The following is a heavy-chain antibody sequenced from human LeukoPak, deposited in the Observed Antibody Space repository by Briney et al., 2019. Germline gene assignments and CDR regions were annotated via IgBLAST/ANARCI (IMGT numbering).Heavy chain of an antibody. CDR3: AKASQLLRYLAYYYYYMDV. V-gene: IGHV3-30*18. Sequence: GGSLRLSCAASGFSFSSYGMHWVRQAPGKGLEWVAVIPYDGSNTYYADSVKGRFTISRGNSKNTLYLQMNSLRAEDTAVYYCAKASQLLRYLAYYYYYMDVWGKGTTVTVSS. D-gene: IGHD2-2*01. J-gene: IGHJ6*03. CDR1: GFSFSSYG. CDR2: IPYDGSNT.